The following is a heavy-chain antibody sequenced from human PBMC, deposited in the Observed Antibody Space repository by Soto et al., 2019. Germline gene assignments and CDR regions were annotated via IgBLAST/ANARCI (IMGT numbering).Heavy chain of an antibody. V-gene: IGHV3-30*18. J-gene: IGHJ6*02. CDR2: ISYDGSNK. D-gene: IGHD2-15*01. Sequence: GGSLRLSCAASGFTFSSYGMHWVRQAPGKGLEWVAVISYDGSNKYYADSVKGRFTISRDNSKNTLYLQMDSLRAEDTAVYYCAKSVVVVAATHAPAYYYGMDVWGQGTTVTVSS. CDR3: AKSVVVVAATHAPAYYYGMDV. CDR1: GFTFSSYG.